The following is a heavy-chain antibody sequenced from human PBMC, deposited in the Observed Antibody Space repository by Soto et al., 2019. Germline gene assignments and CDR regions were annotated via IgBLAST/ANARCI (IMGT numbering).Heavy chain of an antibody. CDR2: ISSDGSNK. D-gene: IGHD1-1*01. Sequence: QVQLVESGGGLVQPGKSLRLSCAASGFNFNGYFMHWVRQAPGKGLEWVAVISSDGSNKYYADSVTGRFTISRDNSKKTLYLQMSSLKPDDTAVYSCAGGQLWFDPWGHGTLVTVSS. V-gene: IGHV3-30-3*01. CDR1: GFNFNGYF. J-gene: IGHJ5*02. CDR3: AGGQLWFDP.